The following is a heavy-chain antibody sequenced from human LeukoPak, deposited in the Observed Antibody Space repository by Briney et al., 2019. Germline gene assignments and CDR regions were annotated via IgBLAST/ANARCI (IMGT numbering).Heavy chain of an antibody. Sequence: GGSLRLSCAASEFTFSTYWMSWVRQAPGKGLEWVANIKQDGSEKYYVDSVKGRFTISRDNAKNSLYLQMNSLRAEDTAVYYCARDPDCSGGSCYSYWFDPWGQGTLVTVSS. J-gene: IGHJ5*02. V-gene: IGHV3-7*01. CDR2: IKQDGSEK. CDR1: EFTFSTYW. CDR3: ARDPDCSGGSCYSYWFDP. D-gene: IGHD2-15*01.